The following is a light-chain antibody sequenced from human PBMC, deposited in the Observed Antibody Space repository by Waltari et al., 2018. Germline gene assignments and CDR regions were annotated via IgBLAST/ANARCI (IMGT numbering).Light chain of an antibody. J-gene: IGLJ2*01. Sequence: QSALTQPRSVSGSPGQSVTISCTGTSSDVGNYNYVPWYQQLLNKAPKLMIYDVSERPSGVPDRFSGSKSGHTASLTISGLLSEDEADYYCCSYAGSYTFVIFGGGTKLTVL. CDR3: CSYAGSYTFVI. CDR2: DVS. CDR1: SSDVGNYNY. V-gene: IGLV2-11*01.